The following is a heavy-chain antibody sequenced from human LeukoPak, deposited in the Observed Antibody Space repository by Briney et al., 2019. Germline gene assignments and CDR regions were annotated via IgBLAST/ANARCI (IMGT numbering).Heavy chain of an antibody. CDR3: ARDGSGHYYGSGARGNWFDP. D-gene: IGHD3-10*01. J-gene: IGHJ5*02. Sequence: ASVKVSCKASGYTFTSYGISWVRQAPGQGLEWMGWISAYNGNTNYAQKLQGRVTMTTDTSTSTAYMELRSLRSDDTAVYYCARDGSGHYYGSGARGNWFDPWGQGTLVTVSS. CDR2: ISAYNGNT. V-gene: IGHV1-18*01. CDR1: GYTFTSYG.